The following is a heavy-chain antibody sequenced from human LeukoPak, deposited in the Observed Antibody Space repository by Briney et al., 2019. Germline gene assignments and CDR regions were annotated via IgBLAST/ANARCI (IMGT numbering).Heavy chain of an antibody. Sequence: ASVKVSCKASGYTFTSYYMHWVRQAPGQGLEWMGIINPSGGSTSYAQKFQGRVTITADESTSTAYMELSSLRSEDTAVYYCARAPEYSGSHGFFDYWGQGTLVTVSS. D-gene: IGHD1-26*01. V-gene: IGHV1-46*01. CDR3: ARAPEYSGSHGFFDY. CDR2: INPSGGST. J-gene: IGHJ4*02. CDR1: GYTFTSYY.